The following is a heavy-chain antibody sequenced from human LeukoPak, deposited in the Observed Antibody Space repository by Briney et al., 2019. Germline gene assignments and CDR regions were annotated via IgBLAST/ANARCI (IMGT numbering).Heavy chain of an antibody. J-gene: IGHJ5*02. CDR2: TWSDGSDK. D-gene: IGHD3-22*01. CDR1: GFSFSNYV. V-gene: IGHV3-33*01. Sequence: GGSLRLSCAVSGFSFSNYVIQGVRQAPGKGGEGVAVTWSDGSDKYYADSVKGRFSISRDNSKNTLYLQMNSLRAEDTALYFCARAQSATLSYYFDLWGQGTLVTVSS. CDR3: ARAQSATLSYYFDL.